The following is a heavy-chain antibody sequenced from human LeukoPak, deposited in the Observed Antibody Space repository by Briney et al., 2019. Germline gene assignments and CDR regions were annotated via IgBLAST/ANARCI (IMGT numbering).Heavy chain of an antibody. CDR3: ARDNLDTATI. D-gene: IGHD5-18*01. CDR2: IIPIFGTA. CDR1: GGTFSSYA. V-gene: IGHV1-69*05. Sequence: SVKVSCKASGGTFSSYAISWVRQAPGQGLEWMGGIIPIFGTANYAQKFQGRVTMTRDMSTSTVYMELSSLRSEDTAVYYCARDNLDTATIWGQGTLVTVSS. J-gene: IGHJ4*02.